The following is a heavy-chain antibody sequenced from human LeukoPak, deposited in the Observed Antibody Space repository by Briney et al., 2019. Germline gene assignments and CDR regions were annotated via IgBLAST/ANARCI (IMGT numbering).Heavy chain of an antibody. Sequence: SETLSLTCTVSGGSISSSSYYWGWIRQPPGKGLEWFGSIYYSGSTYYNPSLKSRVTISVDTSKNQFSLKLSSVTAADTAVYYCASGITIFGVVIIRVSFDYWGQGTLVTVSS. CDR3: ASGITIFGVVIIRVSFDY. J-gene: IGHJ4*02. CDR1: GGSISSSSYY. CDR2: IYYSGST. D-gene: IGHD3-3*01. V-gene: IGHV4-39*07.